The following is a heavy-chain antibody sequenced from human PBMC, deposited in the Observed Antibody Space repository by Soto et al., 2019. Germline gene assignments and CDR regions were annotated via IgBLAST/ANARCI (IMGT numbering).Heavy chain of an antibody. CDR3: APWFGAFDY. J-gene: IGHJ4*02. CDR1: GFTFSSYG. V-gene: IGHV3-30*03. CDR2: ISYDGSNK. D-gene: IGHD3-10*01. Sequence: QVQLVESGGGVVQPGRSLRLSCAASGFTFSSYGMHWVRQAPGKGLEWVAVISYDGSNKYYAVSLKGRFTISRDNSKNTLYLQMNSLRAEDTAVYYCAPWFGAFDYWGQGTLVTVSS.